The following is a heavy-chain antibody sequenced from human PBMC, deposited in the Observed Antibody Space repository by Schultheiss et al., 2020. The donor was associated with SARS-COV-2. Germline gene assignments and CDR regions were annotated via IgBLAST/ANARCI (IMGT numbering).Heavy chain of an antibody. V-gene: IGHV4-61*01. CDR1: GGSVSSGSYY. CDR2: IYYSGST. J-gene: IGHJ5*02. D-gene: IGHD5-12*01. CDR3: AREGPRRGYSGPNWFDP. Sequence: SETLSLTCTVSGGSVSSGSYYWSWIRQPPGKGLEWIGYIYYSGSTNYNPSLKSRVTISVDTSKNQFSLKLSSVTAADTAVYYCAREGPRRGYSGPNWFDPWGQGTLVTVS.